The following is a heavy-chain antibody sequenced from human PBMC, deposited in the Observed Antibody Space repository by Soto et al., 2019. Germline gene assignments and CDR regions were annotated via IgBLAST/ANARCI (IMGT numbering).Heavy chain of an antibody. J-gene: IGHJ4*02. CDR3: ARDPDTSGSYRYYFDN. CDR1: GFTFSTYS. CDR2: ISYDGMNK. D-gene: IGHD1-26*01. Sequence: QVQLVESGGGVVQPGGSLRLSCVASGFTFSTYSMHWVRQAPGRGLEWLTIISYDGMNKYYADSVKGRITISRDNSRNTVFRQMNSLRTEDTAVYYCARDPDTSGSYRYYFDNWGQGTLVTVSS. V-gene: IGHV3-30*14.